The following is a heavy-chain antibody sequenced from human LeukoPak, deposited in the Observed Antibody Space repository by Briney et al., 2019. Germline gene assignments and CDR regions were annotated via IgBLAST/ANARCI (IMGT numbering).Heavy chain of an antibody. V-gene: IGHV4-34*01. Sequence: PSETLSLTCAVYGGSFSGYYWSWIRQPPGKGLEWIGEINHSGSTNYNPSLKSRVTISVDTSKNQFSLKLSSVTAADTAVYYCASSNDSDAFDIWGQGAMVTVSS. CDR2: INHSGST. CDR1: GGSFSGYY. CDR3: ASSNDSDAFDI. J-gene: IGHJ3*02. D-gene: IGHD1-1*01.